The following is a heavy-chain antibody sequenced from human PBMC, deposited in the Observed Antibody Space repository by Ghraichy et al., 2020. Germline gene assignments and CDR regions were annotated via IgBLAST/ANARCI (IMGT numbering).Heavy chain of an antibody. CDR1: GFSFGSFG. J-gene: IGHJ6*02. Sequence: GGSLRLSCLGSGFSFGSFGMNWVRQSPGKGLEWVSYISSSSRNIFYADSVKGRFTISRDNAQNSVYLQMKSLRDEDTAIYYCARGSTVVRFFYYAGMDVWRQGTTVTVSS. V-gene: IGHV3-48*02. CDR2: ISSSSRNI. D-gene: IGHD4-23*01. CDR3: ARGSTVVRFFYYAGMDV.